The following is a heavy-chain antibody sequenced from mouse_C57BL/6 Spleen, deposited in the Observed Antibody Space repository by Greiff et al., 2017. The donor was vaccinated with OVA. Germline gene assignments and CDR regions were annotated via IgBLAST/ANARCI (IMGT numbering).Heavy chain of an antibody. D-gene: IGHD2-4*01. CDR1: GYSFTDYN. CDR3: ARGLRGGYYAMDY. CDR2: INPNSGTT. Sequence: VQLQQSGPELVKPGASVKISCKASGYSFTDYNMNWVKQSTGKSLEWIGVINPNSGTTSYNQKFKGKATLTVDQSSSTAYMQLNSLTSEDSAVYYCARGLRGGYYAMDYWGQGTSVTVSS. J-gene: IGHJ4*01. V-gene: IGHV1-39*01.